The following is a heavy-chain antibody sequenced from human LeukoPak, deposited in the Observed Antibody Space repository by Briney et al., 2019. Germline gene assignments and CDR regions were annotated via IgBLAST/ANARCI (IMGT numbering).Heavy chain of an antibody. J-gene: IGHJ3*02. V-gene: IGHV3-21*01. CDR1: GFTFSSYS. D-gene: IGHD3-3*01. CDR2: ISSSSSYI. Sequence: PGGSLRLSCAASGFTFSSYSMNWVRQAPGKGLEWVSSISSSSSYIYYADSVKGRFTISRDNAKNSLYLQMNSLRAEDTAVYYCARDYGFWSGSDAFDIWGQGTMVTVSS. CDR3: ARDYGFWSGSDAFDI.